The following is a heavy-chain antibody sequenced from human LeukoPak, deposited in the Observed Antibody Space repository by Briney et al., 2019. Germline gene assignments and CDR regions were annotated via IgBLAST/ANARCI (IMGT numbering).Heavy chain of an antibody. J-gene: IGHJ6*03. CDR2: ISWNSGSI. CDR3: ARSGYCSGGSCYRYYYYYYMDV. Sequence: GGSLRLSCAASGFTFDDYAMHWVRQAPGKGLEWVSGISWNSGSIGYADSVKGRFTISRDNAKNSLYLQMNSLRAEDTAVYYCARSGYCSGGSCYRYYYYYYMDVWGKGTTVTVSS. D-gene: IGHD2-15*01. CDR1: GFTFDDYA. V-gene: IGHV3-9*01.